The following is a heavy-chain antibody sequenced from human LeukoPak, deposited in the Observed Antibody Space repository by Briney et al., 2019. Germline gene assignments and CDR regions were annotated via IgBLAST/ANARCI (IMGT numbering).Heavy chain of an antibody. V-gene: IGHV4-31*03. Sequence: SQTLSLTCTVSGGSISSGGYYWSWIRQHPGKGLEWIGYIYYSGSTYYNPSLESRVTISVDTSKNQFSLKLSSVTAADTAVYYCARRVVVVAAILIDPWGQGTLVTVSS. CDR1: GGSISSGGYY. CDR3: ARRVVVVAAILIDP. CDR2: IYYSGST. J-gene: IGHJ5*02. D-gene: IGHD2-15*01.